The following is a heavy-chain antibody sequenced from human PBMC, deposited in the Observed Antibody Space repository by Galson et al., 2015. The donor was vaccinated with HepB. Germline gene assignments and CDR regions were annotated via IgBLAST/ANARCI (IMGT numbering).Heavy chain of an antibody. Sequence: PALVKPTQTLTLTCTFSGFSLSTSGVGVGWIRQPPGKALEWLALIYWDDDKRYSPSLKSRLTITKDTSKNQVVLTMTNMDPVDTATYYCAHRRTGGYSGYDYFFSPNWFDPWGQGTLVTVSS. J-gene: IGHJ5*02. V-gene: IGHV2-5*02. CDR2: IYWDDDK. D-gene: IGHD5-12*01. CDR3: AHRRTGGYSGYDYFFSPNWFDP. CDR1: GFSLSTSGVG.